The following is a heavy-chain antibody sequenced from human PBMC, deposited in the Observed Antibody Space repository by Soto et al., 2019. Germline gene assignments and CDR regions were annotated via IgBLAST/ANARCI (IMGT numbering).Heavy chain of an antibody. J-gene: IGHJ5*02. V-gene: IGHV1-18*01. D-gene: IGHD6-19*01. CDR2: ISAYNGNT. CDR1: GYTFTSYG. CDR3: AREKGSILIPETTYSSGWYREAHSPNLGFDP. Sequence: ASVKVSCKASGYTFTSYGISWVRQAPGQGLEWMGWISAYNGNTNYAQKLQGRVTMTTDTSTSTAYMELRSLRSDDTAVYYCAREKGSILIPETTYSSGWYREAHSPNLGFDPWGQGTLVTVSS.